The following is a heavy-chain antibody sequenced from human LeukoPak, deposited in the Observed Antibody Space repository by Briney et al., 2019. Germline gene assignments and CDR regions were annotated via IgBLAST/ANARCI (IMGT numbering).Heavy chain of an antibody. J-gene: IGHJ4*02. V-gene: IGHV4-59*01. CDR3: ARVYCTNGVCYMGTFDY. CDR2: IYHNGDT. D-gene: IGHD2-8*01. Sequence: SETLSLTCAVSGGSISTYYWSWIRQSPGKGLEWIGYIYHNGDTRYNPSLKSRVTISVDTSKNHFSLQLTSVTTADTAVYYCARVYCTNGVCYMGTFDYWGQGTLVTVSS. CDR1: GGSISTYY.